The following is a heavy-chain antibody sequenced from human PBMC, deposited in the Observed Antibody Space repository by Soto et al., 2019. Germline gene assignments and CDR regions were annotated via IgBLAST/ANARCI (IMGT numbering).Heavy chain of an antibody. D-gene: IGHD3-9*01. J-gene: IGHJ4*02. Sequence: QVQLQESGPGLVKPSETLSLTCTVSGGSISSYYWSWIRQPPGKGLEWIGYIYYSGSTNYNPSLKSRVTISVDTSKSQFSLKLSSVTAADTAVYYGARPPDKYYILTGSDYWGQGTLVTVSS. V-gene: IGHV4-59*08. CDR3: ARPPDKYYILTGSDY. CDR2: IYYSGST. CDR1: GGSISSYY.